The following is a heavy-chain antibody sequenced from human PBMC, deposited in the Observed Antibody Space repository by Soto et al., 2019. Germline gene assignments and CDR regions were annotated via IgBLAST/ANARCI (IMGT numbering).Heavy chain of an antibody. V-gene: IGHV3-43*01. J-gene: IGHJ4*02. CDR1: GFTFDDYT. D-gene: IGHD3-10*01. CDR3: AKDVARGSYYEIGFDY. Sequence: AGGSLRLSCAASGFTFDDYTMHWVRQAPGKGLEWVSLISWDGGSTYYADSVKGRFTISRDNSKNSPYLQMNSLRTEDTALYYCAKDVARGSYYEIGFDYWGQGTLVTVSS. CDR2: ISWDGGST.